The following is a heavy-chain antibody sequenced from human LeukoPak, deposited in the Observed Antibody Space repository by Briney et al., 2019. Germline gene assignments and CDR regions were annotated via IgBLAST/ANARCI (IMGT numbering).Heavy chain of an antibody. CDR2: ISYDGSNK. Sequence: GGSLRLSCAASGFTFSSYAMHWVRQAPGKGLEWVAVISYDGSNKYYADSVKGRFTISRDSSKNTLYLQMNSLRAEDTAVYYCARGLVQGGRPATNALDYWGQGTLVTVSS. CDR3: ARGLVQGGRPATNALDY. J-gene: IGHJ4*02. CDR1: GFTFSSYA. V-gene: IGHV3-30*04. D-gene: IGHD1/OR15-1a*01.